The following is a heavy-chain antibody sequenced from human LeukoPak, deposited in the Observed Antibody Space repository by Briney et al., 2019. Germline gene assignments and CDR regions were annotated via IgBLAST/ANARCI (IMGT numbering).Heavy chain of an antibody. Sequence: GGSLRLSCAASGFTLSSYAMSWVRQAPGKGLEWVSTISGSGITTYYADSVKGRFTISRDNSKNTLYLQMNSLRAEDTAVYYCAKAGGESYYYYMDVWGKGTTVTVSS. J-gene: IGHJ6*03. CDR2: ISGSGITT. CDR1: GFTLSSYA. V-gene: IGHV3-23*01. D-gene: IGHD2-8*02. CDR3: AKAGGESYYYYMDV.